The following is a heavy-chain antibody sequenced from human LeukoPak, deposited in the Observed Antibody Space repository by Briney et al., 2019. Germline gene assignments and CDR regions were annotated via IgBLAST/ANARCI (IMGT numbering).Heavy chain of an antibody. CDR2: IESDGKT. Sequence: PGGSLRLSCVASGFIFSAYAMAWIRQVPGKGLEWVSSIESDGKTYYADSVKGRFTISRDNSKNTLYLQMNSLRAEDTAVYYCAKKAEYSSSSFDYWGQGTLVTVSS. V-gene: IGHV3-23*01. CDR3: AKKAEYSSSSFDY. D-gene: IGHD6-6*01. J-gene: IGHJ4*02. CDR1: GFIFSAYA.